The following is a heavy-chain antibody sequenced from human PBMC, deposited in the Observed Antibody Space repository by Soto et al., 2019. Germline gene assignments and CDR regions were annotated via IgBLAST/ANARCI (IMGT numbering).Heavy chain of an antibody. V-gene: IGHV3-23*01. CDR3: VKDRSEVVVRWFDP. Sequence: GGSLRLSCAASGFTFSSYAMSWVRQAPGKGLEWVSAISGSGGSTYYADSVKGRFTISRDNSKNTLYLQMNSLRAEDTAVYYCVKDRSEVVVRWFDPWGQGTLVTVSS. CDR1: GFTFSSYA. J-gene: IGHJ5*02. CDR2: ISGSGGST. D-gene: IGHD3-22*01.